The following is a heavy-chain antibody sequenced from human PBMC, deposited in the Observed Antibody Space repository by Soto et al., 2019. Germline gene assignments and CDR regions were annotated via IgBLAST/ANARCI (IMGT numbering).Heavy chain of an antibody. D-gene: IGHD3-10*01. CDR1: GYSFTSYW. J-gene: IGHJ6*02. Sequence: GESLKISCKGSGYSFTSYWISWVRQMPGKGLEWLGRIDPSDSYTNYSPSFQGHVTISADKSISTAYLQWSSLKASDTAMYYCARHETDYYGSGRNYYYGMDVWGQGTTVTVSS. V-gene: IGHV5-10-1*01. CDR3: ARHETDYYGSGRNYYYGMDV. CDR2: IDPSDSYT.